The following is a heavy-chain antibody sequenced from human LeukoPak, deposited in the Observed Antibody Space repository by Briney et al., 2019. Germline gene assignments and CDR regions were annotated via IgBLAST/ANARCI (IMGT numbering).Heavy chain of an antibody. J-gene: IGHJ4*02. Sequence: GASVTVSCKASGYTFTIYGISWVRQPPGQGLEWVGWISAYNGNTNYAQKLQGRVTMTTDTSTSTAYMELRSLRSDDTAVYYCARDVFRTGSGWLGDYWGQGTLVTVSS. CDR2: ISAYNGNT. CDR3: ARDVFRTGSGWLGDY. D-gene: IGHD6-19*01. V-gene: IGHV1-18*01. CDR1: GYTFTIYG.